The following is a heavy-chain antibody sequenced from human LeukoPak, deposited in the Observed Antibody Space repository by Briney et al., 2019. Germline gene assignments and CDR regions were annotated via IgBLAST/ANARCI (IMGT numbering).Heavy chain of an antibody. D-gene: IGHD1-7*01. CDR3: TRDRSPSEYTNYERAYYYGMDV. J-gene: IGHJ6*02. CDR1: GFTFSSYA. V-gene: IGHV3-23*01. Sequence: GGSLRLSCAASGFTFSSYAMSWVRQAPGKELEWVSAISGSGGSTYYADSVKGRFTISRDSAKKTLYLQMHSLRADDSAVYYCTRDRSPSEYTNYERAYYYGMDVWGQGTTVTVSS. CDR2: ISGSGGST.